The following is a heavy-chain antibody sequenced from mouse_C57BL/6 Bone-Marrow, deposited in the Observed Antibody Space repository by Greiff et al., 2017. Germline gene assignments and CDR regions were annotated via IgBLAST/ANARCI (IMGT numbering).Heavy chain of an antibody. D-gene: IGHD2-4*01. Sequence: QVQLQQSGAELVRPGASVTLSCKASGYTFTDYEMHWVKQTPVHGLEWIGAIDPETGGTAYNQKFKGKAILTADKSSSTAYMELRSLTSEDSAVYYCTGDYDVEVAYWGQGTLVTVSA. J-gene: IGHJ3*01. CDR3: TGDYDVEVAY. CDR1: GYTFTDYE. CDR2: IDPETGGT. V-gene: IGHV1-15*01.